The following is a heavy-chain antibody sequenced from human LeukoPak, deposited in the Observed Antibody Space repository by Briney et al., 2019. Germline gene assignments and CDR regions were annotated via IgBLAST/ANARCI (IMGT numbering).Heavy chain of an antibody. D-gene: IGHD6-13*01. J-gene: IGHJ6*02. CDR3: TFTDYSSSWSAFYGMDV. CDR1: GFTFSGSA. V-gene: IGHV3-73*01. CDR2: IRSKANSYAT. Sequence: GSLRLSCAASGFTFSGSAMHWVRQASGKGLEWVGRIRSKANSYATAYAASVKGRFTISRDDSKNTAYLQMNSLKTEDTAVYYCTFTDYSSSWSAFYGMDVWGQGTTVTVSS.